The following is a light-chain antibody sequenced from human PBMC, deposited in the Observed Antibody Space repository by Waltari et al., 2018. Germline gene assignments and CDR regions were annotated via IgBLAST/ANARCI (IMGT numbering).Light chain of an antibody. CDR1: NIGTYN. J-gene: IGLJ1*01. CDR2: YDR. Sequence: SYVVTQPPSVSVAPGETATITCGGDNIGTYNVHWYQQKAGQAPVLVIFYDRDRPSGIPDRFSGSNSGHTATLTISRVEAGDEARYYCHVWHPHVDPGVFGTGTEVTVL. CDR3: HVWHPHVDPGV. V-gene: IGLV3-21*04.